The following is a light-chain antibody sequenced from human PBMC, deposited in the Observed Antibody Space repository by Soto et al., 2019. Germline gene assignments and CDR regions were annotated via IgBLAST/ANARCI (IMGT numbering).Light chain of an antibody. CDR1: QTVSRSS. Sequence: DIVLTQSPGTLSLSPGERATLSCRASQTVSRSSLAWYQQKPGQAPRLLMFGASTRAAGFPDRFSGSGSGTDFTLTISRLEPEDFAVYYCQQYGSSPRTFGQGTKVDNK. CDR3: QQYGSSPRT. V-gene: IGKV3-20*01. CDR2: GAS. J-gene: IGKJ1*01.